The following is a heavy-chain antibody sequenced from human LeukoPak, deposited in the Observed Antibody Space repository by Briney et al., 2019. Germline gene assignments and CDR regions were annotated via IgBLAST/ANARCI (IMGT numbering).Heavy chain of an antibody. Sequence: ASVTVSCKASGYTFTGYYMHWVRQAPGQGLEWMGWINPNSGGTNYAQKFQGRVTMTRDTSISTAYMELSRLRSDDTAVYYCARDIAKRTWGIAAADYYFDYWGQGTLVTVSS. CDR3: ARDIAKRTWGIAAADYYFDY. CDR1: GYTFTGYY. CDR2: INPNSGGT. D-gene: IGHD6-13*01. V-gene: IGHV1-2*02. J-gene: IGHJ4*02.